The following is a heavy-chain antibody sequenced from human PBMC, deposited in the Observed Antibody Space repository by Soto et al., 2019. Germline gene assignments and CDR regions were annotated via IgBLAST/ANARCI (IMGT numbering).Heavy chain of an antibody. V-gene: IGHV4-30-4*01. Sequence: SETLSLTCTVSGGSISSGDYYWSWIRQPPGKGLEWIGYIYHSGSTYYNPSLKSRVTISVNTSKNQFSLKLSSVTAADTAVYYCARERPDGARLDPWGQGTLVAVS. CDR3: ARERPDGARLDP. D-gene: IGHD6-6*01. J-gene: IGHJ5*02. CDR1: GGSISSGDYY. CDR2: IYHSGST.